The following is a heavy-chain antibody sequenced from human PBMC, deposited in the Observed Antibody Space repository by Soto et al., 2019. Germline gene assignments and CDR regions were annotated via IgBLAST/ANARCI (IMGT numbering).Heavy chain of an antibody. J-gene: IGHJ4*02. CDR1: GYSFTSYW. CDR3: ARQTTVTDTHFDY. V-gene: IGHV5-51*01. CDR2: IYPGDSDT. Sequence: GESLKISCKGSGYSFTSYWIGWVRQMPGKGLEWMGIIYPGDSDTRYSPSFQGQVTISAAKSISTAYLQWSSLKASDTAIYYCARQTTVTDTHFDYWGQGTLVTVSS. D-gene: IGHD4-17*01.